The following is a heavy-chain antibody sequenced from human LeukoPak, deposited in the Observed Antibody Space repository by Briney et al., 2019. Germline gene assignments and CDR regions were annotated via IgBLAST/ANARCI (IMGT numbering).Heavy chain of an antibody. CDR1: GGTFSSYA. D-gene: IGHD2-2*02. J-gene: IGHJ4*02. CDR3: ARDPGYCSSTSCYTGDFDY. CDR2: IIPIFGTA. V-gene: IGHV1-69*13. Sequence: GASVKVSCKASGGTFSSYAISWVRQAPGQGLEWMGGIIPIFGTANYAQKFQGRVTITADESTSTAYMELSSLRSEDTAVYYCARDPGYCSSTSCYTGDFDYWGQGNLVTVSS.